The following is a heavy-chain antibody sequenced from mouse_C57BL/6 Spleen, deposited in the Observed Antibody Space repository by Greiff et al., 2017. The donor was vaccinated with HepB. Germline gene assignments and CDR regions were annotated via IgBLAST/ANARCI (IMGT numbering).Heavy chain of an antibody. V-gene: IGHV1-26*01. D-gene: IGHD1-1*01. J-gene: IGHJ3*01. Sequence: EVKLQQSGPELVKPGASVKISCKASGYTFTDYYMNWVKQSPGKSLEWIGDINPNNGGTSYNQKFKGKATLTVDKSSSTAYMELRSLTSEDSAVYYCAREDYYGSSNPFAYWGQGTLVTVSA. CDR3: AREDYYGSSNPFAY. CDR1: GYTFTDYY. CDR2: INPNNGGT.